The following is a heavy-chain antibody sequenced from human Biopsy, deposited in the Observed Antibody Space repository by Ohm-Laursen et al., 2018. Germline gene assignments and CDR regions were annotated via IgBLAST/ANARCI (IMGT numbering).Heavy chain of an antibody. V-gene: IGHV1-2*02. CDR2: INPNSVGT. CDR1: GYTFTDSY. D-gene: IGHD1-14*01. CDR3: ARDLNNPYYFDY. J-gene: IGHJ4*02. Sequence: ASVKVSCKASGYTFTDSYMHWVRQAPGQGLEWMGWINPNSVGTYYAQKFQGRVTMTRDTSISTAYMELSRLRSDDTAVYYCARDLNNPYYFDYWGQGTLVTVSS.